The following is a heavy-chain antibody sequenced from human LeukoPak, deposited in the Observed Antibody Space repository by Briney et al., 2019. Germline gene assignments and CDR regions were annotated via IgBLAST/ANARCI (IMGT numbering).Heavy chain of an antibody. CDR3: ARDEDIVVVPAAIKLGFDY. Sequence: SVKVSCKASGGTFSSYAISWVRQAPGQGLEWMGGIIPIFGTANYAQKFQGRVTITTDESTSTAYMELSSLRSEDTAVYYCARDEDIVVVPAAIKLGFDYWGQGTLVTVSS. D-gene: IGHD2-2*02. CDR1: GGTFSSYA. J-gene: IGHJ4*02. V-gene: IGHV1-69*05. CDR2: IIPIFGTA.